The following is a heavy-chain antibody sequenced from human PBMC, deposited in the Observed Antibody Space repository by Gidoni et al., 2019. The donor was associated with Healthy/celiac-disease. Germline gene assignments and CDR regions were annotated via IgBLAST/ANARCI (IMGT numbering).Heavy chain of an antibody. CDR2: INPSGGST. V-gene: IGHV1-46*01. CDR3: ASTAWDYYDSSGYYGAFDI. Sequence: QVQLVQSGAEVKKPGASVKVSCKASGYTFTSYYMHWVRQAPGQGLEWMGIINPSGGSTSYAQKFQGRVTMTRDTSTSTVYMELSSLRSEDTAVYYCASTAWDYYDSSGYYGAFDIWGQGTMVTVSS. D-gene: IGHD3-22*01. J-gene: IGHJ3*02. CDR1: GYTFTSYY.